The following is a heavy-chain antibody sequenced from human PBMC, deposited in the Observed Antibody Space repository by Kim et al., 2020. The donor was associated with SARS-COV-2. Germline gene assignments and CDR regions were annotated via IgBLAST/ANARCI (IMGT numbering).Heavy chain of an antibody. CDR3: ARRRGARQQGGYFDY. D-gene: IGHD2-15*01. V-gene: IGHV2-70*17. Sequence: SGPTLVNPTQTLTLTCTFSGFSLTTREMCVTWIRQPPGKALEWLAHIDWDNDKFYSTSLKTRLTISRDTSKNQVVLTMTNMDPVDTATYYCARRRGARQQGGYFDYWGQGTLVTVSS. J-gene: IGHJ4*02. CDR1: GFSLTTREMC. CDR2: IDWDNDK.